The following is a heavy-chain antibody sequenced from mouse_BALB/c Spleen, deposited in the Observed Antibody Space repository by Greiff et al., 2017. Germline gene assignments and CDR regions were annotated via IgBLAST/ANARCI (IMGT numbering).Heavy chain of an antibody. J-gene: IGHJ4*01. CDR3: ARDRYAMDY. CDR2: IWAGGST. CDR1: GFTFSSFG. V-gene: IGHV2-9*02. Sequence: VKLMESGGGLVQPGGSRKLSCAASGFTFSSFGMHWVRQPPGKGLEWLGVIWAGGSTNYNSALMSRLSISKDNSKSQVFLKMNSLQTDDTAMYYCARDRYAMDYWGQGTSVTVSS.